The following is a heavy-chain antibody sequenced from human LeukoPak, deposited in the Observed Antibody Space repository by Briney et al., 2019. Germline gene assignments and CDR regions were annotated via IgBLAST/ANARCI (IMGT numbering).Heavy chain of an antibody. D-gene: IGHD3-22*01. CDR2: ISSSGSTI. CDR3: ARVFRDSSGYYFGY. J-gene: IGHJ4*02. CDR1: GFTFSSYE. Sequence: SGGSLRLSCAASGFTFSSYEMNWVRQAPGKGLEWVSYISSSGSTIYYADSVKGRFTISRDNAKNSLYLQMNSLRAEDTAVYYCARVFRDSSGYYFGYWGQGTLVTVSS. V-gene: IGHV3-48*03.